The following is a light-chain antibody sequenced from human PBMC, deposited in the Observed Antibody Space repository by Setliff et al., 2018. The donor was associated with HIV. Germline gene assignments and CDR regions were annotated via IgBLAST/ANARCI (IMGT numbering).Light chain of an antibody. CDR1: SSDVGGYNY. V-gene: IGLV2-14*03. J-gene: IGLJ3*02. CDR2: DVS. Sequence: QSVLTQPASVSGSPGQSITISCTGSSSDVGGYNYVSWYQQHPGKAPKLMIYDVSQRPSGVSDRFSGSKSGITASLTISGLQPEDESDYYCSSYTASSTWVFGGGTKVPS. CDR3: SSYTASSTWV.